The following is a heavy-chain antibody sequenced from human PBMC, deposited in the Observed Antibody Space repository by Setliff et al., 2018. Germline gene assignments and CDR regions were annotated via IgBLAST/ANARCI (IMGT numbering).Heavy chain of an antibody. CDR1: GGSIKDEDHY. Sequence: PSETLSLTCTVSGGSIKDEDHYWGWIRQPPGKRLEWIGYIYHSGSTNYNPSLESRVTISVDTSKNQFSLRLNSATAADTAVYYCARLRGAFDYWGQGTLVTVSS. D-gene: IGHD3-16*01. CDR3: ARLRGAFDY. V-gene: IGHV4-61*08. J-gene: IGHJ4*02. CDR2: IYHSGST.